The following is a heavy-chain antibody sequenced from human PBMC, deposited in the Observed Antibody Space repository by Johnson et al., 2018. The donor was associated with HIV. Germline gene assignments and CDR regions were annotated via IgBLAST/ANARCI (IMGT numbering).Heavy chain of an antibody. V-gene: IGHV3-30*04. CDR3: ARDCTGGVCLNDAFDI. D-gene: IGHD2-8*02. CDR2: ISYDGSNK. J-gene: IGHJ3*02. Sequence: QEKLVESGGGVVQPGRSLRLSCAASGFTFSSYAMHWVRQAPGKGLEWVAVISYDGSNKYYADSVNGRFTISRDNSKNTLYLQMNSLRAEDTAVYYCARDCTGGVCLNDAFDIWGQGTMVTVSS. CDR1: GFTFSSYA.